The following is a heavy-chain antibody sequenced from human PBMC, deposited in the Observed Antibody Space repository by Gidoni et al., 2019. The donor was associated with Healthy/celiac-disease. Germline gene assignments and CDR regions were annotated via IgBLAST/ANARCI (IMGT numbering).Heavy chain of an antibody. J-gene: IGHJ4*02. D-gene: IGHD3-3*01. V-gene: IGHV3-21*01. CDR1: GFTFSSYS. CDR2: ISSSSSYI. CDR3: ARDRRAGVRWLKNSPIDY. Sequence: EVQLVESGGGLVKPGGSLSLSCAASGFTFSSYSMNWVRHAPGKGLEWVSSISSSSSYIYYADSVKGRFTISRDNAKNSLYLQMNSLRAEDTAVYYCARDRRAGVRWLKNSPIDYWGQGTLVTVSS.